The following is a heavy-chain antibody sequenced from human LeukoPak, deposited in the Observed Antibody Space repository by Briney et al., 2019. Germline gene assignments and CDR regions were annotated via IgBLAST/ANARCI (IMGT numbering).Heavy chain of an antibody. CDR3: AKGLNPDFDY. CDR1: GFTFSSYW. V-gene: IGHV3-74*01. J-gene: IGHJ4*02. CDR2: INSDGSSR. Sequence: PGGSLRLSCAASGFTFSSYWMHWVRHVPGKGLVWVSRINSDGSSRSYADSVKGRFTISRDNSKNTLYLQMNSLRAEDTAVYYCAKGLNPDFDYWGQGTLVTVSS.